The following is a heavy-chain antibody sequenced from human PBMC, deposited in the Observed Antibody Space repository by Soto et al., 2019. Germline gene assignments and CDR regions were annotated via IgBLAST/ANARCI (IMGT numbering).Heavy chain of an antibody. CDR3: AADWNNRQFDF. V-gene: IGHV1-58*01. CDR2: IVGGSGST. CDR1: GFTLTSAD. J-gene: IGHJ4*02. D-gene: IGHD1-1*01. Sequence: SVKVSCKASGFTLTSADVQWVRQTRGQRLEWIGWIVGGSGSTNYAQQFQGRLAITRDMSTSTVYMELSSLRSEDTAVYYCAADWNNRQFDFWGQGTLVTVS.